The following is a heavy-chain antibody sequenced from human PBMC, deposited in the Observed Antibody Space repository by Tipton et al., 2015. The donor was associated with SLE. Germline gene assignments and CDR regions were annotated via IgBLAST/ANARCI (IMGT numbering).Heavy chain of an antibody. CDR2: IYYSGST. CDR3: ARHGPGIAAAGTGFDP. CDR1: GGSISSYY. V-gene: IGHV4-39*01. D-gene: IGHD6-13*01. Sequence: TLSLTCTVSGGSISSYYWGWIRQPPGKGLEWIGSIYYSGSTYYKPSLKSRVTISVDTSKNQFSLKLTSVTAADTALYYCARHGPGIAAAGTGFDPWGRGTLVTVSS. J-gene: IGHJ5*02.